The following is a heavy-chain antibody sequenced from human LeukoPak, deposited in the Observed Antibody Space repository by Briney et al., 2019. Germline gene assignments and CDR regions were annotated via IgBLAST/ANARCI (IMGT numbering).Heavy chain of an antibody. J-gene: IGHJ4*02. CDR2: ISSTGTI. Sequence: PGGSLRLSCVGSGFTFSDYFMSWIRQAPGKGLEWVSHISSTGTIYYADSVKGRTTISRDNAKNSLYLQMNSLRAEDTAVYYCARPAYCGGNCYYFPDYWGQGTLVTVSS. CDR3: ARPAYCGGNCYYFPDY. V-gene: IGHV3-11*04. D-gene: IGHD2-21*01. CDR1: GFTFSDYF.